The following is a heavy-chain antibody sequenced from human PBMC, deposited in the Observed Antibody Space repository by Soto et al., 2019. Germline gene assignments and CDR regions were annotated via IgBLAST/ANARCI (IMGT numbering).Heavy chain of an antibody. D-gene: IGHD3-22*01. CDR3: ARDYYYDSSGYYYYYYYGMDV. V-gene: IGHV3-30-3*01. J-gene: IGHJ6*02. CDR2: ISYDGSNK. Sequence: GGSLRLSCAASGFTFSSYAMHWVRQAPGKGLEWVAVISYDGSNKYYADSVKGRFTISRDNSKNTLYLQMNSLRAEDTAVYYCARDYYYDSSGYYYYYYYGMDVWGQGTTVNRLL. CDR1: GFTFSSYA.